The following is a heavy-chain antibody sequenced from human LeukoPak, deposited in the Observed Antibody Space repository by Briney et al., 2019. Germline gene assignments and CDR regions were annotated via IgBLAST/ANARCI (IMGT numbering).Heavy chain of an antibody. Sequence: PGGSLRLSCAASGFTFSSYEMNWVRQAPGKGLEWVSYISSSGSTTYYADSVKGRFTISRDNAKNSLYLQMNSLRAGDTAVYYCARCTTVTTSWFDPWGQGTLVTVSS. CDR3: ARCTTVTTSWFDP. D-gene: IGHD4-17*01. CDR1: GFTFSSYE. J-gene: IGHJ5*02. CDR2: ISSSGSTT. V-gene: IGHV3-48*03.